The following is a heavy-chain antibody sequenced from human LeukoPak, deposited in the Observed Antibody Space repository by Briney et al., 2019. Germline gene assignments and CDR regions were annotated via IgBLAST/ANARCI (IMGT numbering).Heavy chain of an antibody. CDR1: GFTFRYYW. D-gene: IGHD4-11*01. CDR2: IKQDGILK. J-gene: IGHJ4*02. CDR3: ARLGGETTRYDL. Sequence: QPGGSLRLSCAASGFTFRYYWMSSVRQAPGRGLDWVAPIKQDGILKHYADSVKGRFTISRDNAGNSLYLQMDSLRVDDTAVYYCARLGGETTRYDLWGQGALVTVSS. V-gene: IGHV3-7*01.